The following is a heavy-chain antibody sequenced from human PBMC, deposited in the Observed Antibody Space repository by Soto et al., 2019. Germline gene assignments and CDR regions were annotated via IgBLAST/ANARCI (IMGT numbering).Heavy chain of an antibody. V-gene: IGHV4-34*01. CDR3: ARGPIGSSWPVFDY. J-gene: IGHJ4*02. Sequence: SETLSLTCAVYGGSFSGYYWSWIRQPPGKGLEWIGEINHSGSTNYNPSLKSRVTISVDTYKNQFSLKLSSVTAADTAVYYCARGPIGSSWPVFDYWGQGTLVTVSS. CDR2: INHSGST. D-gene: IGHD6-13*01. CDR1: GGSFSGYY.